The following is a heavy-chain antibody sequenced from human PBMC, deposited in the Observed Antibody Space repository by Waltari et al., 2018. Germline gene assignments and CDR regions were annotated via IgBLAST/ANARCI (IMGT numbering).Heavy chain of an antibody. J-gene: IGHJ6*03. V-gene: IGHV3-7*01. CDR2: RKQDGSEK. Sequence: EMQLVESGGGLVQPGGSLRLSCAVSGLTLSNYWMTWVRQAPVKGLERVANRKQDGSEKSYVDSVKGRFTNSRDNAKNSVYLQMSSVRAEDTALYCCARDYYYYIDVWGKGTTVTGSS. CDR3: ARDYYYYIDV. CDR1: GLTLSNYW.